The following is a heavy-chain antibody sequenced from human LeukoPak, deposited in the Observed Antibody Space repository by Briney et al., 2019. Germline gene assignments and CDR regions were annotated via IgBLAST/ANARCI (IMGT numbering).Heavy chain of an antibody. V-gene: IGHV5-51*01. Sequence: GESLEISCKVSGYNFTTYWIGWVRQLPGKGLEWMGIIYPGDSDTRYSPSFQGQVTISADKSISTAYLQWSSLKASDTAMYYCARPSHSGSYYHGFDYWGQGTLVTVSS. J-gene: IGHJ4*02. CDR3: ARPSHSGSYYHGFDY. CDR2: IYPGDSDT. CDR1: GYNFTTYW. D-gene: IGHD3-10*01.